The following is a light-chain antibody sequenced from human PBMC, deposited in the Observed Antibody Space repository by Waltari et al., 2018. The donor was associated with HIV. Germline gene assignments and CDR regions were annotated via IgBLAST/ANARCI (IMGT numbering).Light chain of an antibody. J-gene: IGLJ3*02. CDR1: SSNIGNNY. CDR2: DNN. V-gene: IGLV1-51*01. CDR3: GTWDNSLSAGV. Sequence: QSVLTQPPSVSAAPGQKVTISCSGSSSNIGNNYVSWYQQLPGTAPKLLSYDNNERPSGIHDRCAVSRSGTSATLGITGLQTGDEADYYCGTWDNSLSAGVFGGGTKLTVL.